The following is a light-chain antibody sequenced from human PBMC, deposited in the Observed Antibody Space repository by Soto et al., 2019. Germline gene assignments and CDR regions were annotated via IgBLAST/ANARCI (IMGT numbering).Light chain of an antibody. CDR1: QSVSSSN. CDR2: DAS. J-gene: IGKJ2*01. CDR3: QQYGSSADT. Sequence: EIVLTQSPGTLSLSPGEGATLSCRASQSVSSSNLAWYQQKPGQAPRLLIYDASTRASGIPDRFTGSGSGTDFTLTLSRLEPEDFAVYYCQQYGSSADTFGQGTKLEIK. V-gene: IGKV3-20*01.